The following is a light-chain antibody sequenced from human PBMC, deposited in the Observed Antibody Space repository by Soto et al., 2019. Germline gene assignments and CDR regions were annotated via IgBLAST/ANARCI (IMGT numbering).Light chain of an antibody. V-gene: IGKV3-15*01. CDR1: QRVSSH. Sequence: ETVVTQSPVTLSVSPGDTATLSCRASQRVSSHLAWYQQKPGQAPRLLIYAASTRATGIPVRFSGSGSETEFTLTIRSLQSEDSALYYCHQYNNLPWTFGQGTKVDIK. CDR3: HQYNNLPWT. J-gene: IGKJ1*01. CDR2: AAS.